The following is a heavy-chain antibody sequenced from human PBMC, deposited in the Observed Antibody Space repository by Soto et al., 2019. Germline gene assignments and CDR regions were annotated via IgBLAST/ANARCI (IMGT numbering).Heavy chain of an antibody. CDR2: IYYSGTT. Sequence: PSETLSLTCTVSGGSVSSGNYYWSWIRQPPGKGLEWIGYIYYSGTTNYNPSLKSRVTISIDTSKNQFSLKLSSVTAADTAVYYCARYGSGKKSLDYWGQGTLVTVSS. D-gene: IGHD3-10*01. J-gene: IGHJ4*02. CDR3: ARYGSGKKSLDY. V-gene: IGHV4-61*01. CDR1: GGSVSSGNYY.